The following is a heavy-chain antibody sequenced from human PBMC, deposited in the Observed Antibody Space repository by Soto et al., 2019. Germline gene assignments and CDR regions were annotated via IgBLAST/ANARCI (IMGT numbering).Heavy chain of an antibody. D-gene: IGHD2-15*01. V-gene: IGHV3-33*01. CDR1: GFTFSSYG. CDR3: ARGGSVVVAATHTPYYFDY. Sequence: GGSLRLSCAASGFTFSSYGMHWVRQAPGKGLEWVAVIWYDGSNKYYADSVKGRFTISRDNSKNRLYLQMNSLRAEDTAVYYCARGGSVVVAATHTPYYFDYWGQGTLVTVSS. J-gene: IGHJ4*02. CDR2: IWYDGSNK.